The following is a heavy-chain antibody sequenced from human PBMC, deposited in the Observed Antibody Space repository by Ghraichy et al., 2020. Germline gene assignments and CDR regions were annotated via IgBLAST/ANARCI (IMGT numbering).Heavy chain of an antibody. CDR2: IYYSGST. V-gene: IGHV4-59*08. D-gene: IGHD6-19*01. J-gene: IGHJ4*02. CDR1: GGSISSYY. Sequence: SETLSLTCTVSGGSISSYYWSWIRQPPGKGLEWIGYIYYSGSTNYNPSLKSRVTISVDTSKNQFSLKLSSVTAADTAVYYCARHKVSAVAGYFDYWGQGTLVTVSS. CDR3: ARHKVSAVAGYFDY.